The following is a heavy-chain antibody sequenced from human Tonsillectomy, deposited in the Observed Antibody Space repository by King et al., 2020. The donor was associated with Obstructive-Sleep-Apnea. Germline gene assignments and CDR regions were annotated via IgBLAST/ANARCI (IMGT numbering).Heavy chain of an antibody. CDR1: GFTFSSYA. J-gene: IGHJ6*02. CDR3: AKVIAAGTYYYYYGMDV. CDR2: ISGSGGST. D-gene: IGHD6-13*01. V-gene: IGHV3-23*04. Sequence: VQLVESGGGLVQPGGSLRLSCAASGFTFSSYAMSWVRQAPGKGLEWVSAISGSGGSTYYADSVKGRFTISRDHSKNTLYLQMNSLRAEDTAAYYCAKVIAAGTYYYYYGMDVWGQGTTVTVSS.